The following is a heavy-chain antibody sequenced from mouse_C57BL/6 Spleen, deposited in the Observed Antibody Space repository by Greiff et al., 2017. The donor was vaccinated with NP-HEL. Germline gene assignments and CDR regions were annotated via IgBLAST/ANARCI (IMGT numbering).Heavy chain of an antibody. Sequence: VQLQQSGPELVKPGASVKISCKESGYTFTDYYMNWVKQSHGKSLEWIGDINPNNGGTSYNQKFKGKATLTVDKSSSTAYMELRSLTSEDSAVYYCARQIITTSYYYAMDYWGQGTSVTVSS. V-gene: IGHV1-26*01. CDR2: INPNNGGT. CDR1: GYTFTDYY. CDR3: ARQIITTSYYYAMDY. J-gene: IGHJ4*01. D-gene: IGHD1-1*01.